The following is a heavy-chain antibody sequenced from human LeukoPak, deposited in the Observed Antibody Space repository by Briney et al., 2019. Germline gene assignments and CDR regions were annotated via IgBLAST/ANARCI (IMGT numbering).Heavy chain of an antibody. J-gene: IGHJ4*02. CDR2: IRSKAYGGTT. CDR3: TRFRGVIITFFDY. Sequence: GGSLRLSCTASGFTFGDYAMSWVRQAPGKGLEWVGFIRSKAYGGTTEYAVSVKGRFTISRDDSKSIAYLQMNSLKTEDTAVYYCTRFRGVIITFFDYWGQGTLVTVSS. D-gene: IGHD3-10*01. CDR1: GFTFGDYA. V-gene: IGHV3-49*04.